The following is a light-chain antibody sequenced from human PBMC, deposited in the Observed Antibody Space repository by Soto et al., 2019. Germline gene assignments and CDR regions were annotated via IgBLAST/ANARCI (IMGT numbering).Light chain of an antibody. J-gene: IGKJ1*01. V-gene: IGKV1-5*01. CDR2: GAS. CDR3: QQYASFWT. Sequence: DTQMTQSPSTLSASVGDRVTITCRASQSIRTWLAWYQQKPGKAPKLLIYGASSLETGVPSMFSSSGATTEFTITITSLPPDYFATYYRQQYASFWTFGQGTKVEIK. CDR1: QSIRTW.